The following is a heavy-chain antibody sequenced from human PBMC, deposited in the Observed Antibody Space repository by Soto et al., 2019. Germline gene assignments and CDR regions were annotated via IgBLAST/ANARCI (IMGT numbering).Heavy chain of an antibody. Sequence: SETLSLTCTVSGGSVTSDEDYWSWIRQSPGKGLEWIGYISNSGSTGYNPSLKTRLSMSVDRSKNQFTLRLTSVTAADTAVYFCATASGSTDGYFDHWGQGTQVTVSS. CDR3: ATASGSTDGYFDH. CDR1: GGSVTSDEDY. J-gene: IGHJ4*02. V-gene: IGHV4-30-4*01. D-gene: IGHD1-26*01. CDR2: ISNSGST.